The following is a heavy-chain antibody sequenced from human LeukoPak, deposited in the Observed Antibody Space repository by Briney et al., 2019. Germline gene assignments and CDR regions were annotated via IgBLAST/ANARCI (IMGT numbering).Heavy chain of an antibody. V-gene: IGHV3-33*01. CDR1: GFSLSSYA. J-gene: IGHJ4*02. CDR3: ARGLAQIPRLATGLGH. CDR2: IWYDGGNK. Sequence: QPGRSLRLSCAASGFSLSSYAMHWVRQVPGKGLEWVAVIWYDGGNKYYADSVKGRFTISRDNSKNTLYLEMNSLRAEDTAVYYCARGLAQIPRLATGLGHWGQGTLVTVSS. D-gene: IGHD2-21*02.